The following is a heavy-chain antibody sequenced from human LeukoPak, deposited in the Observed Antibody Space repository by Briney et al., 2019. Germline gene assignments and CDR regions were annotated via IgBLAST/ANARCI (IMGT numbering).Heavy chain of an antibody. V-gene: IGHV3-11*01. CDR3: ATDGAGFDT. Sequence: GGSLRLSCAASGFTFNDYYMSWIRQAPGKGLEWLSYINIGGTNTHYADSVKGRFTISRDNAKKSLYLEMNNMRAEDTAVYYCATDGAGFDTWGQGVLVTVSS. CDR1: GFTFNDYY. J-gene: IGHJ5*02. CDR2: INIGGTNT.